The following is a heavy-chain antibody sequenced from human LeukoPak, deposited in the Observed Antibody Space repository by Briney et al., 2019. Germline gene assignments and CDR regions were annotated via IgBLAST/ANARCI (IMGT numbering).Heavy chain of an antibody. J-gene: IGHJ5*02. V-gene: IGHV3-20*04. CDR1: GFTFSSYS. Sequence: PGGSLRLSCAASGFTFSSYSMNWVRQAPGKGLEWVSGINWNGGSTGYADSVKGRFTISRDNAKNSLYLQMNSLRAEDTALYYCARGRSSSSRNWFDPWGQGTLVTVSS. D-gene: IGHD6-13*01. CDR2: INWNGGST. CDR3: ARGRSSSSRNWFDP.